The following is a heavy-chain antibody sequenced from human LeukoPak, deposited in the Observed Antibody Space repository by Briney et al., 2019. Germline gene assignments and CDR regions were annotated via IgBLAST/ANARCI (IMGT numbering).Heavy chain of an antibody. CDR1: GSSFTNYW. CDR3: ARGMTSFDY. J-gene: IGHJ4*02. CDR2: IYPGDSDT. D-gene: IGHD1-14*01. Sequence: HGESLKISCKGSGSSFTNYWIAWVRQPPGKGLEWMGIIYPGDSDTRYSPSFQGQVTISADKSFSTAYLQWSSLKASDTAIYYCARGMTSFDYWAQGTLVTVSS. V-gene: IGHV5-51*01.